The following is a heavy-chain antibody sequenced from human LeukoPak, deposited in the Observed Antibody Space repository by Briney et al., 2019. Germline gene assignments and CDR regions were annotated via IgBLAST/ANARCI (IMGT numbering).Heavy chain of an antibody. Sequence: SETLSLTCTVSGGSISSYYWSWLRQPPGEGLEWIGYLYYSGSTNYNPSLKSRVTMSVDTSKKQFSLKLSPVTAADTAVYYCARLRIVVVPAAMEGYYFDYWGQGTLVTVSS. CDR3: ARLRIVVVPAAMEGYYFDY. CDR1: GGSISSYY. D-gene: IGHD2-2*01. V-gene: IGHV4-59*01. J-gene: IGHJ4*02. CDR2: LYYSGST.